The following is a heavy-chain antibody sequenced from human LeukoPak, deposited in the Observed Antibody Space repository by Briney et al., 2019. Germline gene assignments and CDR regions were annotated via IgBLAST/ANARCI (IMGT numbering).Heavy chain of an antibody. V-gene: IGHV1-18*01. CDR3: ARPSRIADAFDI. D-gene: IGHD2/OR15-2a*01. CDR2: ISAYNGNT. J-gene: IGHJ3*02. CDR1: GYTFTSYG. Sequence: ASVKVSCKASGYTFTSYGISWVRQAPGQGLEWMGWISAYNGNTNYAQKLQGRVTMTTDTSTSTAYMELRSLRSDDTAVYYCARPSRIADAFDIWGQGIMVTVSS.